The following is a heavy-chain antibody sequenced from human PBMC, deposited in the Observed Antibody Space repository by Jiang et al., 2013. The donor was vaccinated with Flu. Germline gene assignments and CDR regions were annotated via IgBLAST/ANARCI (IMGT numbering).Heavy chain of an antibody. CDR2: IYYSGST. J-gene: IGHJ4*02. CDR1: GGSISSYY. Sequence: GLVKPSETLSLTCTVSGGSISSYYWSWIRQPPGKGLEWIGYIYYSGSTNYNPSLKSRVTISVDTSKNQFSLKPSSVTAADTAVYYCASWGGTAMVGDYWGQGTLVTVSS. CDR3: ASWGGTAMVGDY. D-gene: IGHD5-18*01. V-gene: IGHV4-59*01.